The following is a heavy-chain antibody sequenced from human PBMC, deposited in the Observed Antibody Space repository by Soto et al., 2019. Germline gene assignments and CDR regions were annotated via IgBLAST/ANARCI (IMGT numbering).Heavy chain of an antibody. D-gene: IGHD4-17*01. J-gene: IGHJ4*02. Sequence: EVQLVESGGGLVQPGGSLRLSCAASGFSLRGYSMSWVRQAPGKGLEWVSYISGTGSSIYADSVKGRFTISRDNAKNSVYLQMNSLGDDDTAVYYCARGAGYGDYGGYWGQGTLVTVSP. CDR3: ARGAGYGDYGGY. V-gene: IGHV3-48*02. CDR1: GFSLRGYS. CDR2: ISGTGSSI.